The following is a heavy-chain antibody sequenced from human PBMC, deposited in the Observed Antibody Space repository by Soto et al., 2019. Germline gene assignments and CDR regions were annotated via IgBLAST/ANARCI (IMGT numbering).Heavy chain of an antibody. Sequence: QVQLVQSGAEVKKPGASVKVSCKASGYTFTGYYMHWVRQAPGQGLEWMGWINPNSGGTNYAQKFQGWVTMTRDPSISTAYMELSRLRSDDTAVYYCARSKDIVLMVYATFDYWGQGTLVTVSS. CDR1: GYTFTGYY. V-gene: IGHV1-2*04. CDR3: ARSKDIVLMVYATFDY. D-gene: IGHD2-8*01. CDR2: INPNSGGT. J-gene: IGHJ4*02.